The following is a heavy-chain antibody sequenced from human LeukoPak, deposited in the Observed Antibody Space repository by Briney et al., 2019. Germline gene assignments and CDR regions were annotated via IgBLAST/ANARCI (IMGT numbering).Heavy chain of an antibody. CDR3: ASGIQWTGNNY. D-gene: IGHD1-14*01. Sequence: SETLSLTCTVSGGSITSYYWSWIRQPAGKGLEWIGRMYLSGETNYNPSLKSRVTISLDTSKNLFSLKLTSATAADTAVYYCASGIQWTGNNYWGQGTLVTVSS. J-gene: IGHJ4*02. CDR1: GGSITSYY. V-gene: IGHV4-4*07. CDR2: MYLSGET.